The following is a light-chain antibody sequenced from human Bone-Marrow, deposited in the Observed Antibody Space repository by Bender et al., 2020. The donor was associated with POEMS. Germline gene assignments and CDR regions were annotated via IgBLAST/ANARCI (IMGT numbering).Light chain of an antibody. Sequence: QSVLTQPPSASGTPGQRVTISCSGGSSNIGAHAVNWYPHLPATAPKLLIYSSHRRPSEVPDRFSGSRSGTSASLAISGLQSEDEADYYCAVWDDSLNGWVFGGGTKLTVL. J-gene: IGLJ3*02. V-gene: IGLV1-44*01. CDR1: SSNIGAHA. CDR3: AVWDDSLNGWV. CDR2: SSH.